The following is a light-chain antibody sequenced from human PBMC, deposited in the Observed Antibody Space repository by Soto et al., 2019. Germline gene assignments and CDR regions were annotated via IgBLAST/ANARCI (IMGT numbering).Light chain of an antibody. V-gene: IGKV1-5*01. CDR3: QQYNSYSPLT. Sequence: DIPLTQSPSTLPASLADRVTITCRASQSISSWLAWYQQKPGKAPKLLIFDAFSLESGVPSRFSGSRSGTEFTLTISSLQPDDYATYYCQQYNSYSPLTFGGGTKVDI. J-gene: IGKJ4*01. CDR2: DAF. CDR1: QSISSW.